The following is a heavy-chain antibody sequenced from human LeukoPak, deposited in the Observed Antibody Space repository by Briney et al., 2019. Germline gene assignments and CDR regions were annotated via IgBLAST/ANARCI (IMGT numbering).Heavy chain of an antibody. V-gene: IGHV3-21*01. J-gene: IGHJ2*01. CDR1: GFTFSSYS. CDR3: AKIVGTFWYFDL. CDR2: ISSSSSYI. Sequence: GGSLRLSCAASGFTFSSYSMNWVRQAPGKGLEWVSSISSSSSYIYYADSVKGRFTISRDNSKNTLYLQMNSLRVEDTAVYYCAKIVGTFWYFDLWGRGTLVTVSS. D-gene: IGHD1-26*01.